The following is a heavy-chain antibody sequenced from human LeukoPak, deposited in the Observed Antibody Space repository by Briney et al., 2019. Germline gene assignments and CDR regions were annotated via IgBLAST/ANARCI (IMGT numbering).Heavy chain of an antibody. J-gene: IGHJ4*02. Sequence: GASVKVSCKASGYTFTSYGISWVRQAPGQGLELMGWISAYNGNTNYAQKLQGRVTMTTETSTSTAYMELRSLRSDDTAVYYCAREVTIFGVVIFDYWGQGTLVTVSS. V-gene: IGHV1-18*01. D-gene: IGHD3-3*01. CDR1: GYTFTSYG. CDR3: AREVTIFGVVIFDY. CDR2: ISAYNGNT.